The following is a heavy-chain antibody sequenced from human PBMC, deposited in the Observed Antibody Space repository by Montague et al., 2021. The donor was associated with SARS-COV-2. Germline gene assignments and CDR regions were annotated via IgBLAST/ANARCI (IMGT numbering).Heavy chain of an antibody. CDR3: ARDGADYSFAYYHEMDV. D-gene: IGHD5-12*01. CDR2: LYTSGST. CDR1: GASVRTYY. Sequence: SETLSLTCTVSGASVRTYYWSWIRQSAGKKLEWMGRLYTSGSTYXXPSFKSRVTMSLDTSKNLFSLNLSSMTAADTAVYYCARDGADYSFAYYHEMDVWGQGIAVTVSS. J-gene: IGHJ6*02. V-gene: IGHV4-4*07.